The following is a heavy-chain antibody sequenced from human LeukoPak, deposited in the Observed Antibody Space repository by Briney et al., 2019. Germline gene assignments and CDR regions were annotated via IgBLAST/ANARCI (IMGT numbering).Heavy chain of an antibody. CDR1: GGTFSSSA. CDR3: ARERAYSSPSPDYYYMDV. CDR2: IIPIFGTA. V-gene: IGHV1-69*05. Sequence: SVKVSCKASGGTFSSSAISWVRQSPGQGLEWMGGIIPIFGTANYAQKFQGRVTITTDESTSTAYMELSSLRSEDTAVYYCARERAYSSPSPDYYYMDVWGKGTTVTVSS. J-gene: IGHJ6*03. D-gene: IGHD6-6*01.